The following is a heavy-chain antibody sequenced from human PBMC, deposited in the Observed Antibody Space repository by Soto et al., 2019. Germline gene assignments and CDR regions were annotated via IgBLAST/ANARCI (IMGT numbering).Heavy chain of an antibody. J-gene: IGHJ6*02. V-gene: IGHV1-2*04. CDR3: ARDHCSSTSCHHSYGMDV. D-gene: IGHD2-2*01. CDR1: GYTFTGYY. Sequence: ASVKVSCKASGYTFTGYYMHWVRQAPGQGFEWMGWINPNSGGTNYAQKFQGWVTMTRDTSISTAYMELSRLRSDDTAVYYCARDHCSSTSCHHSYGMDVWGQGTTVTVS. CDR2: INPNSGGT.